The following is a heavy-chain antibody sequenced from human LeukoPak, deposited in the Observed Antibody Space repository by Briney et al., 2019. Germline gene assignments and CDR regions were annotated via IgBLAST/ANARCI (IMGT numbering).Heavy chain of an antibody. Sequence: SETLSLTCNVSGGSISTYYWSWIRQPPGKGLEWIGYIYYSGSTYYNPSLKSRVTISVDTSKNQFSLKLSSVTAADTAVYYCARTHYDILTGYSDAFDIWGQGTMVTVSS. CDR1: GGSISTYY. V-gene: IGHV4-59*08. J-gene: IGHJ3*02. D-gene: IGHD3-9*01. CDR3: ARTHYDILTGYSDAFDI. CDR2: IYYSGST.